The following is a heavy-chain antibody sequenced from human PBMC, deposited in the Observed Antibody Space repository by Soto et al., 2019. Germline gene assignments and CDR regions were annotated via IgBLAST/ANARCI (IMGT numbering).Heavy chain of an antibody. D-gene: IGHD3-10*01. CDR2: IDPSDSYT. J-gene: IGHJ5*02. CDR1: GYSFTSYW. Sequence: GESLKISCKGSGYSFTSYWISWVRQMPGKGLEWMGRIDPSDSYTNYSPSFQGHVTISADKSISTAYLQWSSLKASDTAMYYCARKVAAPGSSTWFDPWGQGTLVTVSS. CDR3: ARKVAAPGSSTWFDP. V-gene: IGHV5-10-1*01.